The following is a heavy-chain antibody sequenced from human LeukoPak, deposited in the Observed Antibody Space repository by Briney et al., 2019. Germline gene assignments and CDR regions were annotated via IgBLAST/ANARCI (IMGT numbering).Heavy chain of an antibody. CDR3: ASGYVFYYMDV. CDR1: GGSISNYY. D-gene: IGHD2-2*01. V-gene: IGHV4-59*01. Sequence: PSETLSLTCTVSGGSISNYYWNWIRQSPGKGLEWIGYIYYRGNSNYNPSLKSRVTMVVDTSKRQFSLMLSSVTAADTAVYYCASGYVFYYMDVWGKGTTVTVSS. CDR2: IYYRGNS. J-gene: IGHJ6*03.